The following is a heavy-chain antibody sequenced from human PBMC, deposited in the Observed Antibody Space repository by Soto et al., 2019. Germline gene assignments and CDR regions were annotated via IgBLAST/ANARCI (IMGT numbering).Heavy chain of an antibody. V-gene: IGHV3-15*01. J-gene: IGHJ5*02. CDR2: IKSKTDGGTT. Sequence: GSLRLSCAASGFTFSNAWMSWVHQAPGKGLEWVGRIKSKTDGGTTDYAAPVKGRFTISRDDSKNTLYLQMNSLKTEDTAVYYCTSSSGWYLGWFDPWGQGTLVTVSS. CDR1: GFTFSNAW. CDR3: TSSSGWYLGWFDP. D-gene: IGHD6-19*01.